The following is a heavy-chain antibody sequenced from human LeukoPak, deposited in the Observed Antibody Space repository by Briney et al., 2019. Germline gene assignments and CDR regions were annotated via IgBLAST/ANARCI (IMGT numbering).Heavy chain of an antibody. J-gene: IGHJ4*02. Sequence: ASVKVSCKVSGYTLTELSMHWVRQAPGKGLEWMGGFDPEDGETIYAQKFQCRVTMTEDTSTDTAYMELSSLRSEDTAVYYCATGGQWLVQLDYWGQGTLVTVSS. CDR3: ATGGQWLVQLDY. D-gene: IGHD6-19*01. V-gene: IGHV1-24*01. CDR1: GYTLTELS. CDR2: FDPEDGET.